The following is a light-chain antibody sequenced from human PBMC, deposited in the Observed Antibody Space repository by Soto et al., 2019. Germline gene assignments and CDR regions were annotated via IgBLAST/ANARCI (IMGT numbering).Light chain of an antibody. J-gene: IGLJ3*02. Sequence: QSVLTQPPSASATPGQRVTISCSGSSSNIGSNSVNWYQQVPGTAPRLLIYSNNQRPSGVPDRFSGSKSGTSASLAISELQSEDEAHYYCLSWDDSLNGVFGGGTKVTVL. CDR2: SNN. CDR3: LSWDDSLNGV. CDR1: SSNIGSNS. V-gene: IGLV1-44*01.